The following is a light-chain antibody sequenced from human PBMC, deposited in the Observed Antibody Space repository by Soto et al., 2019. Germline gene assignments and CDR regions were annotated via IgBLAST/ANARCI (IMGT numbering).Light chain of an antibody. V-gene: IGKV3-20*01. J-gene: IGKJ1*01. CDR3: QQYGSSPPTWT. CDR1: QSLSSNY. CDR2: GVS. Sequence: EIVLTQSPGTLSLSPGERATLSCRASQSLSSNYVAWYQQKPGQAPRLLIYGVSSRATGVPVSFSGSGSGTDFTLTISRLEPEDFAVYYCQQYGSSPPTWTFGQGTKVDIK.